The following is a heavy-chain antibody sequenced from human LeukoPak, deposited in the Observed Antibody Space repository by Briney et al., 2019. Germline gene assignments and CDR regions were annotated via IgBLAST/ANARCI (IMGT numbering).Heavy chain of an antibody. CDR3: ARDGGYYMDV. D-gene: IGHD3-10*01. Sequence: SETLSLTCTVSGGSISSYYWSWIRQPPGKGLEWIGYIYYSGSTNYNPSLKSRITMSVDTSKNLFSLRLSSVTAADTAVYYCARDGGYYMDVWGNGTTVTISS. CDR2: IYYSGST. V-gene: IGHV4-59*01. J-gene: IGHJ6*03. CDR1: GGSISSYY.